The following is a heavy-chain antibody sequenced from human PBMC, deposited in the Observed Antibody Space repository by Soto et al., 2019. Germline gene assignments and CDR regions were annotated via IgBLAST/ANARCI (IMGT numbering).Heavy chain of an antibody. D-gene: IGHD3-3*01. CDR2: ISYRGRI. CDR3: SRDSGRMYYDTWSGYDYGLDV. J-gene: IGHJ6*02. V-gene: IGHV4-59*01. Sequence: KPSETLSLTCTVSGGSITNSYWSWIRQPPGKGLEWIGHISYRGRINYNPSLRSRGTISVDTSKNQFSLKLSSVTAADTAVYYCSRDSGRMYYDTWSGYDYGLDVWGQGTTVTVSS. CDR1: GGSITNSY.